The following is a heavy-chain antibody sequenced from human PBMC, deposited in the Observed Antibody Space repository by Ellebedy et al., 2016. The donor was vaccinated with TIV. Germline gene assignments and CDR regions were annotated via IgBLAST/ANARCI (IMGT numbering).Heavy chain of an antibody. Sequence: PGGSLRLSCAASGSTFSSYSINWVRQAPGKGLEWVSYISSSSSSTYYADSVKGRFTISRDNAKNSLYLQMNSLRGDDTAVYYCARASRGMDVWGQGTTVTVSS. CDR1: GSTFSSYS. V-gene: IGHV3-48*04. CDR3: ARASRGMDV. CDR2: ISSSSSST. J-gene: IGHJ6*02.